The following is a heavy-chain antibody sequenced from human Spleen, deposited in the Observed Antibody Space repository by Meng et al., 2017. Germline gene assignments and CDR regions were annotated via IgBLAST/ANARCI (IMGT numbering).Heavy chain of an antibody. CDR1: GGSVSNGLYY. CDR3: ARGPTTMAHDFDY. D-gene: IGHD4-11*01. V-gene: IGHV4-61*01. Sequence: QVQLPEHGPGLVRPSETLALTCTVSGGSVSNGLYYWSWIRQPPGKGLEWIGYIYYSGSTSYNPSLKSRVTMSVDTSKNQFSLKLSSVTAADSAVYYCARGPTTMAHDFDYWGQGTLVTVSS. J-gene: IGHJ4*02. CDR2: IYYSGST.